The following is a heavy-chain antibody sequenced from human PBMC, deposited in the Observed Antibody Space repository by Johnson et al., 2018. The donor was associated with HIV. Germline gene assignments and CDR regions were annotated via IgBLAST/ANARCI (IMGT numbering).Heavy chain of an antibody. CDR3: AKDWDVVVTADDAFDI. D-gene: IGHD2-21*02. V-gene: IGHV3-33*06. J-gene: IGHJ3*02. CDR1: GFTCNYYG. Sequence: QVQLVESGGGVVQPGRALRLSCAASGFTCNYYGMHWVRQAPGKGLEWVAVIWYDGRKKYYADSVKGRFTISRDNSKNTLYLQMNSLRAEDTAVYYCAKDWDVVVTADDAFDIWGQGTMVTVSS. CDR2: IWYDGRKK.